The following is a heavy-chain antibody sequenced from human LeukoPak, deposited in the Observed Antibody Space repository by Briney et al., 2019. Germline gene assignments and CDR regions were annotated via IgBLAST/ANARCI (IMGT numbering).Heavy chain of an antibody. CDR3: AREPPRACSFGF. CDR2: INPSGGST. D-gene: IGHD1-14*01. V-gene: IGHV1-46*01. CDR1: RYTFTSYY. Sequence: ASVKVSCKASRYTFTSYYIHWVRQAPGQGLEWMGIINPSGGSTSYAQKFQGRVTMTRDTSTSTVYMELSSLSSADTAVYFCAREPPRACSFGFWGQGTLVTVSS. J-gene: IGHJ4*02.